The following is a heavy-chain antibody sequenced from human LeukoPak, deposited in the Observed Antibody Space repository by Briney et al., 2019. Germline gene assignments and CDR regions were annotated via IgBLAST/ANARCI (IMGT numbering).Heavy chain of an antibody. D-gene: IGHD4-11*01. CDR1: GYTFTSYA. J-gene: IGHJ4*02. CDR2: INTNTGNP. CDR3: ASSGSTPPSHYGNLFDY. V-gene: IGHV7-4-1*02. Sequence: EASVKVSCKASGYTFTSYAMSWVRQAPGQGLEWMGWINTNTGNPTYAQGFTGRFVFSLDTSVSTAYLQISSLKAEDTAVYYCASSGSTPPSHYGNLFDYWGQGTLVTVSS.